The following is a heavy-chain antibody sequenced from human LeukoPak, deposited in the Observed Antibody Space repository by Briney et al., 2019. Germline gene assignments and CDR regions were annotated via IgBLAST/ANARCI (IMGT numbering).Heavy chain of an antibody. J-gene: IGHJ4*02. CDR3: ARESADYRSGWYRLGY. V-gene: IGHV3-64*01. D-gene: IGHD6-19*01. CDR2: ITINGGST. Sequence: LPAGSLSLSGAASAFIVSIYALHWVRQAPGKGREYVSAITINGGSTFHTNSGKGRFTSSTDNSTNTLYLQIGSLRGEDMAMYYCARESADYRSGWYRLGYWGQGTLVSVSS. CDR1: AFIVSIYA.